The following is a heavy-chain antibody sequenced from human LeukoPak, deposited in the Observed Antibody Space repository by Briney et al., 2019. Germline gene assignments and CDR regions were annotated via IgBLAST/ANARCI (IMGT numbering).Heavy chain of an antibody. V-gene: IGHV3-21*01. CDR1: GFTFSSYS. CDR2: ISSSSSYI. Sequence: PGRSLRLSCAASGFTFSSYSMNWVRQAPGKGLEWVSSISSSSSYIYYADSVKGRFTISRDNAKNSLYLQMNSLRAEDTAVYYCARAGPGEQQLLYDRYYFDYWGQGTLVTVSS. D-gene: IGHD6-13*01. J-gene: IGHJ4*02. CDR3: ARAGPGEQQLLYDRYYFDY.